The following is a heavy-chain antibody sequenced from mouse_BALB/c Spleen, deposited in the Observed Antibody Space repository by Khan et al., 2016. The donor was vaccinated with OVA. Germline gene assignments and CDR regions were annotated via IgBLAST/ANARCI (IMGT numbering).Heavy chain of an antibody. D-gene: IGHD1-1*01. V-gene: IGHV2-9*02. Sequence: VQLQESGPGLVAPSQSLSITCTVSGFSLTSYGVHWVRQPPGKGLEWLGVIWAGGSTNYNSALMSRLSISKDNSKSQVFLKMNSLQTEDTGMYYWSRLYYYGSSFYARGYWGQGTSVTGSS. J-gene: IGHJ4*01. CDR3: SRLYYYGSSFYARGY. CDR2: IWAGGST. CDR1: GFSLTSYG.